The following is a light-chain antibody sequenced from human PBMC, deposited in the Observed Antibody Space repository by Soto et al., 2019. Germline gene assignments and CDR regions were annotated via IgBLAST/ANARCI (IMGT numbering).Light chain of an antibody. CDR2: EVS. CDR3: CSYAGSSGGYV. Sequence: QSALTQPASVSGSPGQSITISCTGTSSDVGSYNLVSWYQQHPGKAPKLMIYEVSKRPSGVSNRFSGFKSGNTASLTISGLQAEDEADYYCCSYAGSSGGYVFGTGTKLTVL. V-gene: IGLV2-23*02. J-gene: IGLJ1*01. CDR1: SSDVGSYNL.